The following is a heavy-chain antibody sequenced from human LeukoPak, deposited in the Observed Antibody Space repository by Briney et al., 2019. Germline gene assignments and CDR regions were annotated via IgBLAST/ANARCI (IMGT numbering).Heavy chain of an antibody. V-gene: IGHV1-18*01. J-gene: IGHJ4*02. CDR2: ISAYNGNT. D-gene: IGHD3-3*01. CDR1: GYTFTSYG. CDR3: ARVGLRFFEWLLYTNYYFDY. Sequence: GASVKVSCKASGYTFTSYGISWVRQAPGQGLEGMGWISAYNGNTNYAQKLQGRVTMTTDKSTSTAYMELRSLRSDDAAVYYCARVGLRFFEWLLYTNYYFDYWGQGTLVTVSS.